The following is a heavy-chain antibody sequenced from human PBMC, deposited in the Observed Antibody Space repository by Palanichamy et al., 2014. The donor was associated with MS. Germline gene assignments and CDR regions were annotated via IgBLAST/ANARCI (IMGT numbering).Heavy chain of an antibody. V-gene: IGHV3-74*01. CDR2: INSDGSST. Sequence: EVQLVESGGGLVQPGGSLRLSCAASGFTFSSYWMHWVRQAPGKGLVWVSRINSDGSSTSYADSVKGRFTISRDNAKNTLYLQMNSLRAEDTAVYYCARVQEDVGGRWFGELNYYYGMDVWGQGTTVTVSS. D-gene: IGHD3-10*01. CDR1: GFTFSSYW. J-gene: IGHJ6*02. CDR3: ARVQEDVGGRWFGELNYYYGMDV.